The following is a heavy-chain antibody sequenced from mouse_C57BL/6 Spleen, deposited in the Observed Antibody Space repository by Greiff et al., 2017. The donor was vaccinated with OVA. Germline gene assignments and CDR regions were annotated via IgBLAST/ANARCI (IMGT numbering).Heavy chain of an antibody. D-gene: IGHD1-1*01. J-gene: IGHJ1*03. CDR2: IYPGSGST. CDR3: ARGATTVVERYFDV. CDR1: GYTFTSYW. V-gene: IGHV1-55*01. Sequence: QVQLKQPGAELVKPGASVKMSCKASGYTFTSYWITWVKQRPGQGLEWIGDIYPGSGSTNYNEKFKSKATLTVDTSSSTAYMQLSSLTSEDSAVYYCARGATTVVERYFDVWGTGTTVTVSS.